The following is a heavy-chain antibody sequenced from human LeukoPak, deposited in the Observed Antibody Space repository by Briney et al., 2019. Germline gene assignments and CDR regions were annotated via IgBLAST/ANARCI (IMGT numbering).Heavy chain of an antibody. CDR2: ISGSGGTT. Sequence: GGSLRLSCAASGFTFSSYAMSWVRQAPGKGLEWVSGISGSGGTTYYADSVKGRFTISRDNSKNTLYLQMNGLRAEDTAIYYCANHRSAYWGQGTLVTVSS. J-gene: IGHJ4*02. V-gene: IGHV3-23*01. CDR3: ANHRSAY. CDR1: GFTFSSYA.